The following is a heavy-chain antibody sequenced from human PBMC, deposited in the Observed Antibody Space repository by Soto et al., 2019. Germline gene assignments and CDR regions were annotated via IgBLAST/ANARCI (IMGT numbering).Heavy chain of an antibody. D-gene: IGHD4-17*01. CDR1: GGTFSTFG. J-gene: IGHJ4*02. V-gene: IGHV1-69*13. CDR2: IIPFFGTA. CDR3: AKSAPMDAGDKYYYDF. Sequence: GASVKVSCKASGGTFSTFGISCVRQAPGQGLEWMGGIIPFFGTARYSQKFEDRITITVDESTNTVYMDLRSLTSEDTAIYYCAKSAPMDAGDKYYYDFWGQGALVTVSS.